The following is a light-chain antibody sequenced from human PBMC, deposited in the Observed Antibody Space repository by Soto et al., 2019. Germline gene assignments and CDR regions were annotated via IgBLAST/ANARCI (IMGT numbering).Light chain of an antibody. CDR1: QSLTSN. CDR2: DTS. CDR3: QQYNHWPRMLS. J-gene: IGKJ4*01. V-gene: IGKV3-15*01. Sequence: EILLTQSPVTLSVSPEAIATLSCRASQSLTSNLAWYQQRPGQAPRLLIYDTSTRATDVPARFSGSGSGTEFTLTIASLQSEDFAVYYCQQYNHWPRMLSFGGGTRVEL.